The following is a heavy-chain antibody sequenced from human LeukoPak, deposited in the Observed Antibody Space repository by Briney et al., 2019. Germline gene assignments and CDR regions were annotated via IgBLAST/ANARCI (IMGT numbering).Heavy chain of an antibody. V-gene: IGHV1-46*01. CDR1: GYTFTSYY. Sequence: ASVKVSCKASGYTFTSYYMHWVRQAPGQGLEWMGIINPSGGSTSYAQKLQGRVTMTTDTSTSTAYMELRSLRSDDTAVYYCARAEPAAILGSLALPDYWGQGTLVTVSS. CDR3: ARAEPAAILGSLALPDY. J-gene: IGHJ4*02. D-gene: IGHD2-2*02. CDR2: INPSGGST.